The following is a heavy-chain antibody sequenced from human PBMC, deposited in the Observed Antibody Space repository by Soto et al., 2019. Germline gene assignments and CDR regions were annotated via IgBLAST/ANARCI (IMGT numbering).Heavy chain of an antibody. J-gene: IGHJ4*02. CDR3: ARHGYNYGGGYFDY. CDR1: GVTVSSNY. Sequence: EVQLVESGGGLVQPGGSLRLSCAASGVTVSSNYMSWVRQAPGNGLEWVSVIYSGGSTYYADSVKGRFTISRDNSKNTLYLQMNSMRAEDTALYYCARHGYNYGGGYFDYWGQGTLVTVSS. D-gene: IGHD5-18*01. CDR2: IYSGGST. V-gene: IGHV3-66*04.